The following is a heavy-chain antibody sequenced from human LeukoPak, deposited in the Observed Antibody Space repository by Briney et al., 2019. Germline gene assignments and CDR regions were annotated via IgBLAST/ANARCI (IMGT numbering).Heavy chain of an antibody. CDR3: ARDGGSYHGLDY. J-gene: IGHJ4*02. Sequence: SETLSLTCTVSGGSISSYYWSWIRQPPGEGLEWIGYIYYSGSTNYSPSLKSRVIISLDTSKNQFSLKVSSVTAADTAVYYCARDGGSYHGLDYWGQGTLVTVSS. CDR1: GGSISSYY. CDR2: IYYSGST. V-gene: IGHV4-59*12. D-gene: IGHD1-26*01.